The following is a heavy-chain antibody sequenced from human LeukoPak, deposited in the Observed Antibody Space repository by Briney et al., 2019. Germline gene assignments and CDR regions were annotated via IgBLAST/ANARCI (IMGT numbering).Heavy chain of an antibody. D-gene: IGHD2-8*01. CDR3: ARQHKGYCTNGVCSDFDY. J-gene: IGHJ4*02. CDR2: IYPGDSDT. Sequence: GESLKISCKGSGYSFTSYWIGWLRQMPGKGLEWMGIIYPGDSDTRYSPSFQGQVTISADKSISTAYLQWSSLKASDTAMYYCARQHKGYCTNGVCSDFDYWGQGTLVTVSS. CDR1: GYSFTSYW. V-gene: IGHV5-51*01.